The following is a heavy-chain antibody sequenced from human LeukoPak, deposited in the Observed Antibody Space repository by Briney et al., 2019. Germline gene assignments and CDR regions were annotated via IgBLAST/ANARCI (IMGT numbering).Heavy chain of an antibody. CDR3: ARAVLNYDFWSGYPSGLDI. J-gene: IGHJ3*02. D-gene: IGHD3-3*01. CDR2: INHSGST. CDR1: GGSFSGYY. Sequence: SETLSLTCAVYGGSFSGYYWSWIRQPPGKGLEWIGEINHSGSTNYNPSLKSRVTISVDTSKNQFSLKLSSVTAADTAVYYCARAVLNYDFWSGYPSGLDIWGQGTMVTVSS. V-gene: IGHV4-34*01.